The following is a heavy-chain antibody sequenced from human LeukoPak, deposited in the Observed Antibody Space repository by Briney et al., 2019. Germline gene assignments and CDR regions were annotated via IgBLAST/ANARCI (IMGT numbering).Heavy chain of an antibody. D-gene: IGHD6-19*01. Sequence: GGSLRLSCATSGFTFTDYYMSWIRQAPGKGLEWVSYISVSSSTIYYADSVKGRFTISRDNSKNTLYLQMNSLRAEDTAVYYCASAMAGNAFDIWGQGTMVTVSS. CDR3: ASAMAGNAFDI. CDR2: ISVSSSTI. V-gene: IGHV3-11*04. J-gene: IGHJ3*02. CDR1: GFTFTDYY.